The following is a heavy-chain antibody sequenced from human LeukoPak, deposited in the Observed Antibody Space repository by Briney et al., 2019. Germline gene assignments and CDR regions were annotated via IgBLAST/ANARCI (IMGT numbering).Heavy chain of an antibody. J-gene: IGHJ5*02. CDR1: GYTFTSYD. V-gene: IGHV1-2*02. CDR2: INPNSGGT. D-gene: IGHD6-13*01. Sequence: ASVKVSCKASGYTFTSYDINWVRQATGQGLEWMGWINPNSGGTNYAQKFQGRVTMTRDTSISTAYMELSRLRSDDTAVYYCASETAAAPLDPWGQGTLVTVSS. CDR3: ASETAAAPLDP.